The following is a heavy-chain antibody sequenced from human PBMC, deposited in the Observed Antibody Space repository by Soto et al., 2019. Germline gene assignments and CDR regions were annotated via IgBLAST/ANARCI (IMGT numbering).Heavy chain of an antibody. CDR1: GDSISSSSYY. J-gene: IGHJ4*02. V-gene: IGHV4-39*01. CDR3: ARGTTFDY. Sequence: SETLSLTCTVSGDSISSSSYYWGWIRQPPGKGLEWIGSIYYSGSTYYNPSLKSRVTISVDTSKNQFSLKLSSVTAADTAVYYCARGTTFDYWGQGTQVTVSS. CDR2: IYYSGST. D-gene: IGHD4-17*01.